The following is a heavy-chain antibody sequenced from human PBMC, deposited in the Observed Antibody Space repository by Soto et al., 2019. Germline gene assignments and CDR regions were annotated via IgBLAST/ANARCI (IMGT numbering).Heavy chain of an antibody. Sequence: VGSLRLSCAASGFTFSSYAMHWVRQAPGKGLEWVAVISYDGSNKYYADSVKGRFTISRDNSKNTLYLQMNSLRAEDTAVYYCAREGYDVLLWFGELSYYFDYWGQGTLVTVSS. CDR3: AREGYDVLLWFGELSYYFDY. D-gene: IGHD3-10*01. J-gene: IGHJ4*02. V-gene: IGHV3-30-3*01. CDR2: ISYDGSNK. CDR1: GFTFSSYA.